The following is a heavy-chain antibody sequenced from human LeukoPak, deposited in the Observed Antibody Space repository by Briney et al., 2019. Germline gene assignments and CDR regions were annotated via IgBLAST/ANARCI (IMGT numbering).Heavy chain of an antibody. Sequence: GASVKVSCKASGYIFTDYAIHWLRQAPGQRPEWMGWMNAANGNTKYSQKFQGRITLIRDTSAATAHMELSSLRHDDLAVYYCARGRGTSGSNRDFYFYYYMDVWGKGTTVTVSS. J-gene: IGHJ6*03. CDR2: MNAANGNT. CDR1: GYIFTDYA. V-gene: IGHV1-3*01. CDR3: ARGRGTSGSNRDFYFYYYMDV. D-gene: IGHD2-15*01.